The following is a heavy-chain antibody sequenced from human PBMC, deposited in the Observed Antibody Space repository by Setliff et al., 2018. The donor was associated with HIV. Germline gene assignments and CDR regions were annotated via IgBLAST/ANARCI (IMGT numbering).Heavy chain of an antibody. Sequence: GESLKISCQGSGYSFTSYWIGWVRQMPGKGLEWMGSIYPGDSDTRYSPSFQGQVTISADKSISTAYLQWSSLKASGTAMYYCASPTVPDYYYYGMDVWGQGTTVTVSS. CDR2: IYPGDSDT. CDR1: GYSFTSYW. D-gene: IGHD6-6*01. V-gene: IGHV5-51*01. J-gene: IGHJ6*02. CDR3: ASPTVPDYYYYGMDV.